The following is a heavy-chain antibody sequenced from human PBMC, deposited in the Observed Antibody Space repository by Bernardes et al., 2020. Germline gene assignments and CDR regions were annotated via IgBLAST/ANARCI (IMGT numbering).Heavy chain of an antibody. CDR3: ARGITIFGVANWFDP. V-gene: IGHV1-18*01. CDR2: ISAYNGNT. CDR1: GYTFTSYG. Sequence: ASVKVSCKASGYTFTSYGISWVRQAPGQGLEWMGWISAYNGNTNYAQKLQGRVTMTTDTSTSTAYMELRSLRSDDTAVYYCARGITIFGVANWFDPWGQGTLVTVSS. J-gene: IGHJ5*02. D-gene: IGHD3-3*01.